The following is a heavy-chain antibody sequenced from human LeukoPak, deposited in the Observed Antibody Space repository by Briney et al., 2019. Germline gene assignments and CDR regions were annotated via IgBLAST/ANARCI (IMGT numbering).Heavy chain of an antibody. V-gene: IGHV3-23*01. J-gene: IGHJ4*02. CDR1: GFTFSSYA. Sequence: GGALRLSCAASGFTFSSYAMSWVRQAPGKGLEWVSAISGSGGSTYYADSVKGRFTISRENSKNTLYLQMNSLRAADTAVYYCAKDRQRGYSGYVRGGYYFDYWGQGTLVTVSS. CDR2: ISGSGGST. D-gene: IGHD5-12*01. CDR3: AKDRQRGYSGYVRGGYYFDY.